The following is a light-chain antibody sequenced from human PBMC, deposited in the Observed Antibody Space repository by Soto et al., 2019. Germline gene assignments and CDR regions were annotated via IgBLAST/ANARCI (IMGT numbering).Light chain of an antibody. J-gene: IGKJ2*01. V-gene: IGKV3-15*01. Sequence: ETVLTQSPATLSVSPGERATFSCKAIQSVTSNLAWYQQKPGQVPRLLIYGASTRATGIPARFSGSGSGTEFTLSISSLQSEDFAIYHCQQYHSWPHTFGQGTKLETK. CDR2: GAS. CDR1: QSVTSN. CDR3: QQYHSWPHT.